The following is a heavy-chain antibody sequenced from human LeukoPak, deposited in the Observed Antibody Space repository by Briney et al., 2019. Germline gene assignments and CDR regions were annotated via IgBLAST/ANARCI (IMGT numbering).Heavy chain of an antibody. Sequence: ASVKVSCKASGYTFTGYYMHWARQAPGQGLEWMGWINPNSGGTNYAQKFQGRVTMTRDTSISTAYMELSRLRSDDTAVYYCAREKLRFLEWFRSYDAFDIWGQGTMVTVSS. CDR2: INPNSGGT. CDR1: GYTFTGYY. J-gene: IGHJ3*02. D-gene: IGHD3-3*01. V-gene: IGHV1-2*02. CDR3: AREKLRFLEWFRSYDAFDI.